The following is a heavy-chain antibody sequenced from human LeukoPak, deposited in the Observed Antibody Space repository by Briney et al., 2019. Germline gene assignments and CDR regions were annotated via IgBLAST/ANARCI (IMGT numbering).Heavy chain of an antibody. CDR2: INHSGST. CDR3: ARGNY. V-gene: IGHV4-39*07. Sequence: NPSETLSLTCTVSGGSISSSSYYWGWIRQPPGKGLEWIGEINHSGSTNYNPSLKSRVTISVDTSKNQFSLKLSSVTAADTAVYYCARGNYWGQGTLVTVSS. CDR1: GGSISSSSYY. J-gene: IGHJ4*02.